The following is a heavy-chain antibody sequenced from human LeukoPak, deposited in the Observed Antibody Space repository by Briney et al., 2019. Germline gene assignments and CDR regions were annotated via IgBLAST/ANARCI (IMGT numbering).Heavy chain of an antibody. CDR2: ISYDGSNK. Sequence: GGSLRLSCAASGFTFSSYAMHWVRQAPGKGLEWVAVISYDGSNKYYADSAKGRFTISRDNSKNTLYLQMNSLRAEDTAVYYCARLVVVAATVDYWGQGTLVTVSS. J-gene: IGHJ4*02. V-gene: IGHV3-30-3*01. CDR1: GFTFSSYA. D-gene: IGHD2-15*01. CDR3: ARLVVVAATVDY.